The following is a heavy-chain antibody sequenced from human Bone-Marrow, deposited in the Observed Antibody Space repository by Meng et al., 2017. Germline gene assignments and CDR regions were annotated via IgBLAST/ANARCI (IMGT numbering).Heavy chain of an antibody. CDR2: IYYSGST. D-gene: IGHD3-3*01. Sequence: QVQLQESGPGLVKPSETLSLTCTVSGGSISSYYWSWIRQPPGKGLEWIGYIYYSGSTNYNPSLKSRVTISVDTSKNQFSLKLSSVTAADTAVYYCARRPEWLGYFDYWGQGTLVTVFS. CDR3: ARRPEWLGYFDY. J-gene: IGHJ4*02. V-gene: IGHV4-59*01. CDR1: GGSISSYY.